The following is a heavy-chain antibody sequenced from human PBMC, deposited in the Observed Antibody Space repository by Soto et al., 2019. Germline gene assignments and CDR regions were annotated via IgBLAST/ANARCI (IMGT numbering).Heavy chain of an antibody. D-gene: IGHD3-10*01. J-gene: IGHJ6*02. V-gene: IGHV3-43*02. Sequence: GGSLRLSCAASGFTFSSYAMSWVRQAPGKGLEWVSLISWDGGSTYYADSVKGRFTISRDNSKNSLYLQMNSLRTEDTALYYCAKDAYGSGSYYYYYGMDVWGQGTAVTVSS. CDR2: ISWDGGST. CDR1: GFTFSSYA. CDR3: AKDAYGSGSYYYYYGMDV.